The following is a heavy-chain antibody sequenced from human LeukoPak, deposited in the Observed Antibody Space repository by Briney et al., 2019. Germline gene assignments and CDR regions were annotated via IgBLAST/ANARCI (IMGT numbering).Heavy chain of an antibody. Sequence: PSETLSLTCSVSGGSITYYYWSWIRQHPGKGLEWIGYIYYNGSTHYNPSLKSRVTISVDTSKNQFSLKLSSVTAADTAVYYCARHLWASYRGGDCYYAFDYWGQGTLVTVSS. CDR1: GGSITYYY. CDR2: IYYNGST. D-gene: IGHD2-21*02. CDR3: ARHLWASYRGGDCYYAFDY. J-gene: IGHJ4*02. V-gene: IGHV4-59*08.